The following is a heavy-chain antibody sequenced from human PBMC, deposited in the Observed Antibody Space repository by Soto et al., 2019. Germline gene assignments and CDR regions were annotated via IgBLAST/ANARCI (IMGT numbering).Heavy chain of an antibody. CDR2: LYGGGST. J-gene: IGHJ4*02. V-gene: IGHV3-66*01. CDR1: GLSVSSTF. Sequence: PGGSLRLSCAASGLSVSSTFMTWVRQAPGKGLEWVSILYGGGSTYYADSVKGRFTISRDNPENTLFLQMNSLRAEDTAVYFCAGTTTKARFDYWGQGTLVTVSS. CDR3: AGTTTKARFDY. D-gene: IGHD1-26*01.